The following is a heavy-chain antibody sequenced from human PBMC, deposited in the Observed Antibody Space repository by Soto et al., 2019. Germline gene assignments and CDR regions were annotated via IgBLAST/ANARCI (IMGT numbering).Heavy chain of an antibody. D-gene: IGHD2-21*01. CDR3: ARLPVVVIALGYFDP. J-gene: IGHJ5*02. V-gene: IGHV4-39*01. CDR1: GDSISSSYY. Sequence: PSETLSLTCTVSGDSISSSYYWGWVRQPPGKGLECIGAVYYTGFTYYNPSLKSRLTISLDTSKNQFSLRLSPVTAADTAIYYCARLPVVVIALGYFDPWGPGTLVTVSS. CDR2: VYYTGFT.